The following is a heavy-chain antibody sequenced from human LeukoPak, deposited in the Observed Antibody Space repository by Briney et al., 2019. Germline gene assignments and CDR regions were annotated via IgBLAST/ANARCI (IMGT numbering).Heavy chain of an antibody. CDR2: IYYSGTT. Sequence: SETLSLTCAVSGGSISGGGYSWSWIRQPPWKGLEWIGYIYYSGTTYYNPSLKSRVTISVDTSKNQFSLKLSSVTAADTAVYYCARDRGGSDWNFHFDYWGQGTLVTVPS. CDR3: ARDRGGSDWNFHFDY. J-gene: IGHJ4*02. D-gene: IGHD1-7*01. V-gene: IGHV4-30-4*07. CDR1: GGSISGGGYS.